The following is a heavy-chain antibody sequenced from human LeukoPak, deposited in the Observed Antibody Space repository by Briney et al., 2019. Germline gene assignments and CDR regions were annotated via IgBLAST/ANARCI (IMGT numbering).Heavy chain of an antibody. J-gene: IGHJ4*02. V-gene: IGHV1-2*02. CDR2: INPNTGGT. CDR1: GYTFTDYY. Sequence: ASVKVSFKASGYTFTDYYINWVRQAPGQGLEWMGWINPNTGGTNYAQKFQGRVTMTRDTSISTTYMELSRLKSDDTAVYYCARVHGNCSPTSCYRDFDYWGQGTLVTVSS. D-gene: IGHD2-2*01. CDR3: ARVHGNCSPTSCYRDFDY.